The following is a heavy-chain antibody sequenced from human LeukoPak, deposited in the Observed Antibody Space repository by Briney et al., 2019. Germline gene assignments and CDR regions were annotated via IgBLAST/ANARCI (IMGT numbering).Heavy chain of an antibody. CDR3: ARESYRYYRDV. Sequence: GSVNVSCRASGYTFTSYVIRWVRQAAAQGREWMGWVSAYNCNKNYAQKLQGRVTMTTDTSKSTAYMELRSLRSDDTAVYYCARESYRYYRDVWGKGTTVTVSS. CDR2: VSAYNCNK. V-gene: IGHV1-18*01. D-gene: IGHD3-16*02. J-gene: IGHJ6*03. CDR1: GYTFTSYV.